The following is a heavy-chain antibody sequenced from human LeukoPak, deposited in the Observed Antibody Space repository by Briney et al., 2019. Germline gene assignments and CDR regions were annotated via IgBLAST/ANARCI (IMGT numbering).Heavy chain of an antibody. CDR1: GGTFSSYA. V-gene: IGHV1-69*05. CDR2: VIPIFGTA. D-gene: IGHD3-22*01. CDR3: VGGDYYDSSGYPYDY. J-gene: IGHJ4*02. Sequence: SVKVSCKASGGTFSSYAISWVRQAPGQGVEWVGGVIPIFGTANYAQKFQGRVTITTDESTSTAYMELSSLRSEDTAVYYCVGGDYYDSSGYPYDYWGQGTLVTVSS.